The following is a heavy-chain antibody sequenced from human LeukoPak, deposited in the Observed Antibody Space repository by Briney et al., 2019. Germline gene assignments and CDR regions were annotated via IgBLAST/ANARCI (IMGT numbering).Heavy chain of an antibody. D-gene: IGHD2-15*01. CDR1: GGTFSSYA. CDR2: IIPILGIA. Sequence: SVKVSCKASGGTFSSYAISWVRQAPGQGLEWMGRIIPILGIANYAQKFQGRVTITADKSTSTAYMELSGLRSEDTAVYYCARGCSGGSCYEYGYWGQGTLVTVSS. J-gene: IGHJ4*02. CDR3: ARGCSGGSCYEYGY. V-gene: IGHV1-69*04.